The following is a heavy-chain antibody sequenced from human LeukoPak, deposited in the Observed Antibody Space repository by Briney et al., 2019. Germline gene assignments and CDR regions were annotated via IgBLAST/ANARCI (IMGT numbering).Heavy chain of an antibody. CDR1: GYTFTNYD. V-gene: IGHV1-8*03. J-gene: IGHJ6*03. CDR2: MNPDSGNT. CDR3: ARGPYCRSTSCAYYLDV. D-gene: IGHD2-2*01. Sequence: ASVTVSCKASGYTFTNYDINWVRQATGQGLEWMGWMNPDSGNTGYAQKFQGRVTITKNTSISTDYMELSSLRSEDTALYYCARGPYCRSTSCAYYLDVWGKGTTVTVSS.